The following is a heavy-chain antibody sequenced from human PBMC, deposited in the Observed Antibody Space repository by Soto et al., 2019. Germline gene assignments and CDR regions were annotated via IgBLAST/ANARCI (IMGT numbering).Heavy chain of an antibody. CDR1: GYTFTSYY. CDR2: IGPSGGST. J-gene: IGHJ4*02. CDR3: ARDRTSGGLFDY. Sequence: QVQLVQSGAEVKKPGASVKVSCKASGYTFTSYYMHWVRQAPGQGLEWMGIIGPSGGSTTYAQNFPGRVTMTRDTSTSTVYMEVSSMRPEDTAVYYCARDRTSGGLFDYWGQGTLVTVSS. D-gene: IGHD2-15*01. V-gene: IGHV1-46*01.